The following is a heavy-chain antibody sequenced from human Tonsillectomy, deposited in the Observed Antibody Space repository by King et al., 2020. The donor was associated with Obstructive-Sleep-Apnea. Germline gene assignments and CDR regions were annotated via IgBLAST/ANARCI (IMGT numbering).Heavy chain of an antibody. V-gene: IGHV3-30*04. CDR2: ISYDGSNK. J-gene: IGHJ5*02. CDR3: ARDSLLYCSSSSCYASDWFDP. Sequence: VQLVESGGGVVQPGRSLRLSCAASGFTFSSYAMHWVRQAPGKGLEWVALISYDGSNKYYADSVKGRFTISRDNSKNTLYLQMNSLRAEDTAVYYCARDSLLYCSSSSCYASDWFDPWGQGTLVTVSS. D-gene: IGHD2-2*01. CDR1: GFTFSSYA.